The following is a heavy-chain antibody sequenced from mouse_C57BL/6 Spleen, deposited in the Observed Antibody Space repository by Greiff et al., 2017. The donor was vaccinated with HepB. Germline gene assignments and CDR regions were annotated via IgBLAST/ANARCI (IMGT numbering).Heavy chain of an antibody. CDR1: GFNFKSTY. CDR2: IDPANGNT. CDR3: ARGFHGHWYFDF. Sequence: VQLQQSVAELVRPGASVKLSCTASGFNFKSTYMHWVKQRPEQGLEWIGRIDPANGNTNYAPKFKGKATITADTSSNTAYLQLSSLTSEDTAIYYCARGFHGHWYFDFWGTGTTVTVSS. V-gene: IGHV14-3*01. J-gene: IGHJ1*03.